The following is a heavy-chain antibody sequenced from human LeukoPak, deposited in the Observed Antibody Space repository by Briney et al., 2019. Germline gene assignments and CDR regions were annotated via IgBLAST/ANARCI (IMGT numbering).Heavy chain of an antibody. J-gene: IGHJ4*02. Sequence: GGSLRLSCAASGFTYSSYAMTWVRQAPGRGLEWVSSISVTGSSAYYEDSVKGRFTISRDNSMNTVDLQMNSLRADDTAVYYCAKDRGSTGWSDYWGQGTLVTVSS. CDR3: AKDRGSTGWSDY. D-gene: IGHD6-19*01. V-gene: IGHV3-23*01. CDR1: GFTYSSYA. CDR2: ISVTGSSA.